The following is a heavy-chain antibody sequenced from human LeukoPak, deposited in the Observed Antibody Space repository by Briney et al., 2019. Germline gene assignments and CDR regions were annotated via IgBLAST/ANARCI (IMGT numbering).Heavy chain of an antibody. Sequence: ASVKVSCKASGYTFTDYYIHWVRQAPGQGLEWMGWVDPNSSGTTYAQKFQGRVTLTRDTSINTLYMELDRLTSDDAAVYYCARGRSFGELGVYWGQGTLLTVSS. V-gene: IGHV1-2*02. CDR1: GYTFTDYY. CDR3: ARGRSFGELGVY. CDR2: VDPNSSGT. J-gene: IGHJ4*02. D-gene: IGHD3-10*01.